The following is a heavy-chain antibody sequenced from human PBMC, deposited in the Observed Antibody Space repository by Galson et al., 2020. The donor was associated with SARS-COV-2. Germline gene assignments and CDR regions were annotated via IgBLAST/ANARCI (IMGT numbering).Heavy chain of an antibody. D-gene: IGHD5-18*01. CDR2: ISTSSSYT. V-gene: IGHV3-21*01. CDR3: ARDEGIRGYNYGRLYYGMDV. Sequence: NSGGSLRLSCAAYGFPFSTYSMNWVRLAPGKGLEWVASISTSSSYTYHVDSVKGRFSISRDNPRNSLYLQMNSLRAEDTAVYYCARDEGIRGYNYGRLYYGMDVWGQGTTVTVSS. J-gene: IGHJ6*02. CDR1: GFPFSTYS.